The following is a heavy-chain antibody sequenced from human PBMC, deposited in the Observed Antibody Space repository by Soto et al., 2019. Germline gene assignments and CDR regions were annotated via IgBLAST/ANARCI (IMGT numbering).Heavy chain of an antibody. V-gene: IGHV1-18*01. Sequence: QLQLVQSGTEVREPGASAKVSCKTSGYTFTNNDVCWVRQAPGQGLEWMGWISPYSGKTNYARKFRGRVTMTADTSTSTVYMQLGSLTSDDTAVYYCAREGLLLLPDYWGQGTLVTVSS. CDR2: ISPYSGKT. CDR1: GYTFTNND. J-gene: IGHJ4*02. D-gene: IGHD3-22*01. CDR3: AREGLLLLPDY.